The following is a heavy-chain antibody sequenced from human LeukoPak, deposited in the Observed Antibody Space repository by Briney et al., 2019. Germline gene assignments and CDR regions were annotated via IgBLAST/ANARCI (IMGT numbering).Heavy chain of an antibody. J-gene: IGHJ4*02. CDR1: GFTVSSNY. Sequence: GGSLRLSCAASGFTVSSNYMSWVRQAPGKGLEWVSAISASGGSTDYADSVKGRFTISRDISKNTLSLQMNSLRAEDTALYYCARAMPCTSTICYRFDYWGQGALVTVSS. CDR2: ISASGGST. CDR3: ARAMPCTSTICYRFDY. D-gene: IGHD2-2*01. V-gene: IGHV3-23*01.